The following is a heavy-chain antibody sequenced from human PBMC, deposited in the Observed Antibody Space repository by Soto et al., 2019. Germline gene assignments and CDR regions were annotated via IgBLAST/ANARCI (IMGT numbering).Heavy chain of an antibody. Sequence: QVQLVQSGAEVKKPGASVKVSCKASGYTFTSSGMSWVRQAPGQGLEWMGWISAHTGSSVYAHRFQGRVTMTTARSASTASMELSSLRADDTAVYYCARAFFYQSSGSRGYSFDAFDFWGPGILVTVSS. V-gene: IGHV1-18*01. J-gene: IGHJ3*01. CDR3: ARAFFYQSSGSRGYSFDAFDF. CDR1: GYTFTSSG. D-gene: IGHD3-22*01. CDR2: ISAHTGSS.